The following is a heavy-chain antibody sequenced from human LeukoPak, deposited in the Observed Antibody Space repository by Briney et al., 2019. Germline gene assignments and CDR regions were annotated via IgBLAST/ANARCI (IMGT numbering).Heavy chain of an antibody. CDR3: ARDRGIAAAGLIDY. J-gene: IGHJ4*02. Sequence: GSSVKVSCKASGYTFTGYYMHWVRQAPGQGLEWMGWINPNSGGTNYAQKFQGRVTMTRDTSISTPYMELSRLRSDDTAVYYCARDRGIAAAGLIDYWGQGTLVTVSS. V-gene: IGHV1-2*02. D-gene: IGHD6-13*01. CDR2: INPNSGGT. CDR1: GYTFTGYY.